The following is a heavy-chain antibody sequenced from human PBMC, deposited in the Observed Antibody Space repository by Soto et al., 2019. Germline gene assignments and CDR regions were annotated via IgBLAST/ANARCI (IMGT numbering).Heavy chain of an antibody. CDR1: GYSISSGYY. J-gene: IGHJ4*02. Sequence: SSETLSLTCAVSGYSISSGYYWGWIRQPPGKGLEWIGSIYHSGSTYYNPSLKSRVTISVDTSKNQFSLKLSSVTAADTAVYYCSVAAIAGPPEYWGQGTLVTVSS. D-gene: IGHD2-15*01. CDR3: SVAAIAGPPEY. CDR2: IYHSGST. V-gene: IGHV4-38-2*01.